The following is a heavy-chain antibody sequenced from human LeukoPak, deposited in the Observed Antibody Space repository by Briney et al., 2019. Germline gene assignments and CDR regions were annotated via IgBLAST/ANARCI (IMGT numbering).Heavy chain of an antibody. CDR3: ARALLGSGSYSRAPDFDY. CDR2: ISSSSSYI. CDR1: GFTFSSYS. V-gene: IGHV3-21*01. D-gene: IGHD1-26*01. Sequence: GRSLRLSCAASGFTFSSYSMNWVRQAPGKGLEWVSSISSSSSYIYYADSVKGRFTISRDNAKNSLYLQMNSLRAEDTAVYYCARALLGSGSYSRAPDFDYWGQGTLVTVSS. J-gene: IGHJ4*02.